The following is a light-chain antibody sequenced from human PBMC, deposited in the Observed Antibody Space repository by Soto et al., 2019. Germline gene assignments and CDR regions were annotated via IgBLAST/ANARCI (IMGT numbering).Light chain of an antibody. Sequence: ILMTQSPSSLSAFVGDRVTITCRASQDIGNFLAWYQQKPGKVPKLLIYAASTLQSGVPSRFSGSGPGTDFTLTISSLQPEDVATYYCQKCKVAPFTFGGGTKVDIK. J-gene: IGKJ4*01. CDR3: QKCKVAPFT. CDR1: QDIGNF. CDR2: AAS. V-gene: IGKV1-27*01.